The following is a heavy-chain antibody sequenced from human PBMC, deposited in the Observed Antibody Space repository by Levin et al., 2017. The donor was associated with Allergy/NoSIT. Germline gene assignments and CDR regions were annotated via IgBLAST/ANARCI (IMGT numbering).Heavy chain of an antibody. CDR3: ARRTTYYYAMDV. J-gene: IGHJ6*02. CDR2: IWYDGSNK. CDR1: GFTFSSYG. D-gene: IGHD3/OR15-3a*01. V-gene: IGHV3-33*01. Sequence: GGSLRLSCAASGFTFSSYGMHWVRQAPGKGLEWVAVIWYDGSNKYYADSVKGRFTISRDISKNTLYLQMNSLRAEDTAVYYCARRTTYYYAMDVWGQGTTVTVSS.